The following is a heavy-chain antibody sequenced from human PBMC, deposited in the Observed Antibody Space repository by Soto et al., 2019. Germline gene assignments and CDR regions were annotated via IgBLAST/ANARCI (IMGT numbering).Heavy chain of an antibody. CDR3: ARGSYDSSGYYY. CDR1: GFTFSSYG. Sequence: PGGSLRLSCAACGFTFSSYGMHWVRQAPGKGLEWVSVIWYDGSNKYYADSVKGRFTISRDNSKNTLYLQMNSLRAEDTAVYYCARGSYDSSGYYYWGQGTLVTVSS. CDR2: IWYDGSNK. V-gene: IGHV3-33*01. J-gene: IGHJ4*02. D-gene: IGHD3-22*01.